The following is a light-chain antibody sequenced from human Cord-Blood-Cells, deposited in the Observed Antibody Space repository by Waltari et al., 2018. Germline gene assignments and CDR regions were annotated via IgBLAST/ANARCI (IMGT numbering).Light chain of an antibody. CDR3: QQRSNWPPT. J-gene: IGKJ4*01. CDR1: QSVSSY. V-gene: IGKV3-11*01. Sequence: EIVLTQSPATLSLSPGERATLSCRASQSVSSYLAWYQQKPCQAPRLLIYDASNRATGIPARVSGSVSWTDFTLTISSLEPEDFAFYYCQQRSNWPPTFGGGTKVEIK. CDR2: DAS.